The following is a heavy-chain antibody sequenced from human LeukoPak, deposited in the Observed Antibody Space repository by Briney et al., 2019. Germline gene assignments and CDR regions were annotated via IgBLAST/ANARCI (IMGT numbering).Heavy chain of an antibody. Sequence: PGGTLRLSCAGSGFSFSDYGMSWVRQPPGKGLEWVSGLSYRGDSTYYADSVKGRFTISRDNPKNTLYLQMNSLRAEDTAVYYCARDRVGATLYFDYWGQGTLVTVSS. CDR3: ARDRVGATLYFDY. D-gene: IGHD1-26*01. CDR1: GFSFSDYG. CDR2: LSYRGDST. J-gene: IGHJ4*02. V-gene: IGHV3-23*01.